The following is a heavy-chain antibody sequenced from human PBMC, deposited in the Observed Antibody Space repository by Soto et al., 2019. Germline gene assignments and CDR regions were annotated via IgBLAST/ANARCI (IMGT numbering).Heavy chain of an antibody. D-gene: IGHD1-1*01. CDR3: VRDGTKTLRDWFDP. CDR1: GASISGFY. J-gene: IGHJ5*02. V-gene: IGHV4-4*07. CDR2: IYATGTT. Sequence: SETLSLTCSVSGASISGFYWSWIRKSAGKGLEWIGRIYATGTTDYNPSLKSRVMMSVDTSKKQFSLKLRSVTAADTAVYYCVRDGTKTLRDWFDPWGQGISVTVSS.